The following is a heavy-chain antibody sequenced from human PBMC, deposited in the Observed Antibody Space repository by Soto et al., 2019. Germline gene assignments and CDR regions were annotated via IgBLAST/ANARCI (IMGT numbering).Heavy chain of an antibody. J-gene: IGHJ6*02. CDR2: ISSNGGST. Sequence: PGGSLRLSCAASGFTFSSYAMHWVRQAPGKGLEYVSAISSNGGSTYYANSVKGRFTISRDDYQNTLFLQMNSLRVEDTAVYYCARDVYREWPDTVVVPVATYYYHYGMDVWGQGTTVTVSS. V-gene: IGHV3-64*01. CDR3: ARDVYREWPDTVVVPVATYYYHYGMDV. D-gene: IGHD2-2*01. CDR1: GFTFSSYA.